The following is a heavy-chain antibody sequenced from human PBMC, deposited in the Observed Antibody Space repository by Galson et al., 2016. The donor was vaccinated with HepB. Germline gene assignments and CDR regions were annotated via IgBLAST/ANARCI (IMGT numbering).Heavy chain of an antibody. CDR2: ISQDGGKK. D-gene: IGHD3-16*01. Sequence: SLRLSCAASGFAFNTYWMSWVRHAPGKGLEWVAGISQDGGKKDYLESVKGRFTISRDNAKNSLYLQMDNLRAEDTAVYYCARIIRPFAEFDSWGQGTLVTVAS. V-gene: IGHV3-7*01. CDR1: GFAFNTYW. J-gene: IGHJ4*02. CDR3: ARIIRPFAEFDS.